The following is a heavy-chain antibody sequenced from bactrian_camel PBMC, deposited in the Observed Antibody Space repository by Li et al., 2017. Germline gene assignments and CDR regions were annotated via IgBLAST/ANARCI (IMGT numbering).Heavy chain of an antibody. CDR1: GFTYSANC. D-gene: IGHD7*01. CDR3: AADAGQFGGSCMDPTY. CDR2: IDSIGMT. J-gene: IGHJ4*01. V-gene: IGHV3S53*01. Sequence: HVQLVESGGGSVQAGGSMRLSCTASGFTYSANCIGWFRQAPGKEREGVANIDSIGMTAYADSVKGRFTISKDNAKNTLYLQMNNLKPDDTAIYYCAADAGQFGGSCMDPTYWGEGTQVTVS.